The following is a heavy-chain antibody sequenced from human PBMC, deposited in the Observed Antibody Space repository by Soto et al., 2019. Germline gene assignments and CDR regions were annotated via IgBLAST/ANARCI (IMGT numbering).Heavy chain of an antibody. CDR1: GGTFSSYA. CDR2: IIPIFGTA. D-gene: IGHD3-22*01. Sequence: QVQLVQSGAEVKKPGSSVKVSCKASGGTFSSYAISWVRQAPGQGLEWMGGIIPIFGTANYAQKFQGRVTITADESTSTAYMELSSLRSEDTAVYYCARGGTGRYYDSSGYYPHDYWGQGTLVTVSS. CDR3: ARGGTGRYYDSSGYYPHDY. V-gene: IGHV1-69*01. J-gene: IGHJ4*02.